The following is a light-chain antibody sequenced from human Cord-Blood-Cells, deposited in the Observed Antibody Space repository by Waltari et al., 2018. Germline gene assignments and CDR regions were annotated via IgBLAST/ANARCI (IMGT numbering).Light chain of an antibody. CDR1: QSLVYSDSKTS. CDR3: MQVTHWPYS. V-gene: IGKV2-30*01. Sequence: GVRTQSRLSLPVTLGQPASISCRPSQSLVYSDSKTSMNWLQQRPGQSPSRLINKVSKRDSGVADRFSGSGSGTYLTLNISRVEAEDVGVYYCMQVTHWPYSFGQVTKLEIK. CDR2: KVS. J-gene: IGKJ2*03.